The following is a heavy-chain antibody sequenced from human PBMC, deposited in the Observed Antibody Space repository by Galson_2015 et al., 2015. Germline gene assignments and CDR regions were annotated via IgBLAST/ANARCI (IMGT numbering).Heavy chain of an antibody. CDR1: GGSISNYY. J-gene: IGHJ6*03. CDR3: ARDYNRLGYYYMAV. V-gene: IGHV4-59*01. D-gene: IGHD1-14*01. Sequence: EPLSLTCTVSGGSISNYYWSWIRQPPGKGLEWIGYIHYSGSTNYNPSLKSRVTISVDTSKNQFSLKLSSVTDADTAVYYCARDYNRLGYYYMAVWCKGTTVPVSS. CDR2: IHYSGST.